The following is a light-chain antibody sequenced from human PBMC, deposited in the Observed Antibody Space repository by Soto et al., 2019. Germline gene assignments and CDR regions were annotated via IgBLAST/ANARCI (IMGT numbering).Light chain of an antibody. Sequence: QSVLTQLPSASGSPGQSVTISCTGTSSDVGGDEYVSWYQQHPGKAPKRIIYEVTKRPSGVPRRFSGSKSGNTASLTVSGLQAEDEADYYCSSYAGSNTVLFCGGTKVTVL. CDR1: SSDVGGDEY. J-gene: IGLJ2*01. CDR2: EVT. V-gene: IGLV2-8*01. CDR3: SSYAGSNTVL.